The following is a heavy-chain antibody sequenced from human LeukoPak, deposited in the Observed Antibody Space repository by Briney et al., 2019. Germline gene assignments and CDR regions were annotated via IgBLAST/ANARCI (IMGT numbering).Heavy chain of an antibody. CDR3: AGDEVRHYYDSSGAFDF. Sequence: PGGSLRLSCAASGFTVSSNYMSWVRQAPGKGLEWVSDIFSGGYTYYADSVRGRFTISRDNSKNTLYLEMNSLRAEDTAVYFCAGDEVRHYYDSSGAFDFWGQGTMVTVSS. D-gene: IGHD3-22*01. J-gene: IGHJ3*01. CDR1: GFTVSSNY. V-gene: IGHV3-66*02. CDR2: IFSGGYT.